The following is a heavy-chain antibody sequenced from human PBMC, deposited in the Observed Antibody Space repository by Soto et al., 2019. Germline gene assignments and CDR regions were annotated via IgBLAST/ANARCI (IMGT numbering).Heavy chain of an antibody. D-gene: IGHD6-13*01. CDR1: GYTFTSYD. CDR3: ARGRGSAAAGIKSIIDYGMDV. J-gene: IGHJ6*02. CDR2: MNPNSGNT. Sequence: QVQLVQSGAEVKKPGASVKVACKASGYTFTSYDINWVRQATGQGLEWMGWMNPNSGNTGYAQKFQGRVTMTRNTSISTAYMELSSLRSEDTAVYYCARGRGSAAAGIKSIIDYGMDVWGQGTTVTVSS. V-gene: IGHV1-8*01.